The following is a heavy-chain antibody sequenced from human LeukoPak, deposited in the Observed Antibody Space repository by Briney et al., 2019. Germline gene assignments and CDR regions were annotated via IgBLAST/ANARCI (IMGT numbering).Heavy chain of an antibody. CDR3: ARGYSSGHFQH. V-gene: IGHV4-59*01. Sequence: SETLCLACTVSGGSISSYYWSWIRQPPGKGLEWIGYIYYSGSTNYNPSLKSRVTISVDTSKNQFSLKLSSVTAADTAVYYCARGYSSGHFQHWGQGTLVTVSS. D-gene: IGHD6-19*01. J-gene: IGHJ1*01. CDR1: GGSISSYY. CDR2: IYYSGST.